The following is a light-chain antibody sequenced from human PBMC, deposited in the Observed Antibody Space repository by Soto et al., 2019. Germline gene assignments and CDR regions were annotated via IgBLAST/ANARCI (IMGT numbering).Light chain of an antibody. CDR3: AAWDDSLSGRV. J-gene: IGLJ3*02. CDR1: SSNIGSNY. Sequence: QSVLTQPPSASGTPGQRVTISCSGSSSNIGSNYVYWYQQLPGTAPKLLIYRNNQRPSGVPDRFSGSKSGTSASLAISGLRSEDVADYYCAAWDDSLSGRVFGVGTQLTVL. CDR2: RNN. V-gene: IGLV1-47*01.